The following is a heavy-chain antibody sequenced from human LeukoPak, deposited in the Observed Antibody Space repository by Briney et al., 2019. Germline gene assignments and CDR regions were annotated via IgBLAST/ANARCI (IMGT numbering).Heavy chain of an antibody. J-gene: IGHJ4*02. Sequence: GASVKVSCKASGYTFTSYGISWVRQAPGQGLEWMGWISAYNGNTNYAQKLQGRVTMTTDTSTSTAYMELSRLRSDDAAVYYCAREAWYYDSSGYYYSVYYFDYWGQGTLVTVSS. D-gene: IGHD3-22*01. CDR2: ISAYNGNT. V-gene: IGHV1-18*01. CDR1: GYTFTSYG. CDR3: AREAWYYDSSGYYYSVYYFDY.